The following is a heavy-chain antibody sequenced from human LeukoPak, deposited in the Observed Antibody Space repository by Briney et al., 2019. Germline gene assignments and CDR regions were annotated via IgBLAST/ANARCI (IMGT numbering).Heavy chain of an antibody. Sequence: GGSLRLSCAASGFTFSSYGMHWVRQAPGKGLEWVAVIWYDGSNKYYADSVKGRFTISRENSKNTLYLKMDSLRAEAPAVYSCARDSQWVPAAPSFASGGQGPLVTVS. V-gene: IGHV3-33*01. D-gene: IGHD2-2*01. CDR2: IWYDGSNK. J-gene: IGHJ4*02. CDR1: GFTFSSYG. CDR3: ARDSQWVPAAPSFAS.